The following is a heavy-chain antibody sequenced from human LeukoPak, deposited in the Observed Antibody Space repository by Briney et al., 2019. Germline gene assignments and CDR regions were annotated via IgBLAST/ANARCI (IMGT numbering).Heavy chain of an antibody. CDR1: GYTFTSYD. J-gene: IGHJ3*02. CDR2: INPSGGST. D-gene: IGHD6-6*01. Sequence: GASVKVSCKASGYTFTSYDINWVRQATGQGLEWMGIINPSGGSTSYAQKFQGRVTMTRDMSTSTVYMELSGLRSEDTAVYYCARDGGFYGSSSFGAFDIWGQGTMVTVSS. CDR3: ARDGGFYGSSSFGAFDI. V-gene: IGHV1-46*01.